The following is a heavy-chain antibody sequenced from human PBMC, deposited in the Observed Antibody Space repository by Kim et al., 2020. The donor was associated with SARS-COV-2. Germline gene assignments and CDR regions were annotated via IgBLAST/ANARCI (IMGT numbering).Heavy chain of an antibody. Sequence: YAQGLTGRFVFSLDTSVSTAYLQISSLKAEDTAVYYCATGQNPGSYAFDIWGQGTMVTVSS. J-gene: IGHJ3*02. D-gene: IGHD6-6*01. V-gene: IGHV7-4-1*02. CDR3: ATGQNPGSYAFDI.